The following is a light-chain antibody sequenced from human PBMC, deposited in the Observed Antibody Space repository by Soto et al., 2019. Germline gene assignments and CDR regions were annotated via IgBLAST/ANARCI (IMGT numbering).Light chain of an antibody. CDR1: QSISSY. V-gene: IGKV1-39*01. Sequence: DIQMTQAPSSLSASVGDRVTITCRASQSISSYLNWYQQQPWEAHKILIYAASTLQSGVPSRFSGRGSGPDFSLTISSLQPEEFATYYCQQTVSAPVPFGQGTRLEIK. CDR3: QQTVSAPVP. J-gene: IGKJ2*01. CDR2: AAS.